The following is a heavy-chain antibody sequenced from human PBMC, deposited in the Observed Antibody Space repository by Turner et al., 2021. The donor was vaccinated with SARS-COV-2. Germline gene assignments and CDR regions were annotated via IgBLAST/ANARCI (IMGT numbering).Heavy chain of an antibody. J-gene: IGHJ5*02. CDR2: IYYSGST. CDR1: GGSISSGGYY. CDR3: ARDHLDPSTVTTWRGFDP. Sequence: QVQLQESGPGLVKPSQNLSLTCTVSGGSISSGGYYWSWIRQHPGKGLEWIGYIYYSGSTYYNPSLKSRVTISVDTSKNQFSLKLSSVTAADTAVYYCARDHLDPSTVTTWRGFDPWGQGTLVTVSS. D-gene: IGHD4-17*01. V-gene: IGHV4-31*03.